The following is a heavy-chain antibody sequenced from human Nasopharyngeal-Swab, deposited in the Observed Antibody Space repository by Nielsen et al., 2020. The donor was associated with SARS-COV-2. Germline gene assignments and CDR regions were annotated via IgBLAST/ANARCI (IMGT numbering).Heavy chain of an antibody. CDR2: INPTGET. D-gene: IGHD4/OR15-4a*01. CDR3: APGRDGATSYSNYHMDV. J-gene: IGHJ6*03. V-gene: IGHV4-34*01. Sequence: WIRQPPGKGLEWIGQINPTGETDYNPSLGSRVSISLDSSRRQLSLKLRTVTTADTAVYFCAPGRDGATSYSNYHMDVWGKGSAVTVSS.